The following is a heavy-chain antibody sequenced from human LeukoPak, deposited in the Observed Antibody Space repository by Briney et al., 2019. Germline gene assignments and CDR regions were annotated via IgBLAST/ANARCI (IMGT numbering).Heavy chain of an antibody. V-gene: IGHV1-2*02. Sequence: ASVKVSCKASGYTFTDYFLHWVRQAPGQGLEWMGWIGPDSGATNYAQKFRGKVTLTRDTSINTAYMELSRLRSDDTAVYYCARENPAAKGYYFDYWGQGTLVTVSS. CDR2: IGPDSGAT. CDR1: GYTFTDYF. D-gene: IGHD2-15*01. CDR3: ARENPAAKGYYFDY. J-gene: IGHJ4*02.